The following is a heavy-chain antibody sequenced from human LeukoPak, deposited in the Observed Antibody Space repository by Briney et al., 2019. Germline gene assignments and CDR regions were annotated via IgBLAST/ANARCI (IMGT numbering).Heavy chain of an antibody. V-gene: IGHV4-59*08. D-gene: IGHD6-13*01. CDR3: ARQAAAAGGEFDY. Sequence: SETLSLTCTVSGGSISSYYWSWIRQPPGKGLEWIGYIYYSGSTNYNPSLKSRVTISVDTSENQFSLKLSSVTAADTAVYYCARQAAAAGGEFDYWGQGTLVTVSS. J-gene: IGHJ4*02. CDR2: IYYSGST. CDR1: GGSISSYY.